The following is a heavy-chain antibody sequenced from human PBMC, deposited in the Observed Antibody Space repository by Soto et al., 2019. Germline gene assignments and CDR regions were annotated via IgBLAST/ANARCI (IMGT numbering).Heavy chain of an antibody. CDR3: ARSPRNWGFDY. J-gene: IGHJ4*02. D-gene: IGHD7-27*01. CDR1: GFTFSSYA. Sequence: PGGSLRLSCAASGFTFSSYAMHWVRQAPGKGLEWVAVISYDGSNKYYADSVKGRFTISRDNSKNTLYLQMNSLRAEDTAVYYCARSPRNWGFDYWGLGTLVTVSS. V-gene: IGHV3-30-3*01. CDR2: ISYDGSNK.